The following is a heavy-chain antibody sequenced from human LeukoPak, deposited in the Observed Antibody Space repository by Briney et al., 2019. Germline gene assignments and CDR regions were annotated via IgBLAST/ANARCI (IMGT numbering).Heavy chain of an antibody. Sequence: SETLSLTCTVSGGSINGYYWSWTRQPAGKGLEYIGRLYASGSTDYSPSLRSRLTMSLDTSKNQFSLKLTSVTAADTAIYYCARDGAATFSDYWGQGALVTVSS. J-gene: IGHJ4*02. V-gene: IGHV4-4*07. CDR3: ARDGAATFSDY. CDR1: GGSINGYY. CDR2: LYASGST. D-gene: IGHD1-26*01.